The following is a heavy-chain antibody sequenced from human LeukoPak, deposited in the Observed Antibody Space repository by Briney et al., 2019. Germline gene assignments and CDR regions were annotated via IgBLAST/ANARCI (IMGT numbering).Heavy chain of an antibody. CDR2: IYYSGST. CDR1: GGSISSYY. V-gene: IGHV4-59*01. CDR3: ARANPGCSSPLDY. J-gene: IGHJ4*02. D-gene: IGHD2-15*01. Sequence: SETLSLTCTVSGGSISSYYWSWIRQPPGKGLEWIGYIYYSGSTNYNPSLKSRVTISVDTSKNQFSLKLSSVTAADTAVYYCARANPGCSSPLDYWGQGTLVTVSS.